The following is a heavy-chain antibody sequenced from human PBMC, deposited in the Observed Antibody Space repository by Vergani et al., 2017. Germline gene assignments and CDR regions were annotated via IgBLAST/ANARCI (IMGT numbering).Heavy chain of an antibody. V-gene: IGHV2-26*01. CDR2: IFSTDEK. D-gene: IGHD3-3*01. Sequence: QITLKESGPVLVKPTETLTLPFTVSGFSLSNTRMGVSSIRQPPGKALEWLAHIFSTDEKSYSTSLKSRLIISKDTSKIQVVLTMTNMDPVDTGTYYCARMDFWSGYYENWGRGTLVTVSS. J-gene: IGHJ4*02. CDR3: ARMDFWSGYYEN. CDR1: GFSLSNTRMG.